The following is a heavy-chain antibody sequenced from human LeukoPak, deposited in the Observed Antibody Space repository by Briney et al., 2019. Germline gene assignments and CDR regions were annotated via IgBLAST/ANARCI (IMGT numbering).Heavy chain of an antibody. Sequence: GGSLRLSCAASGFTFGTYSMNWVRQAPGKGLEWVSYITSDSVTRFYADSVKGRFTISRDNAENSLYLQMNSLRAEDTAVYYCAKDVWGSSWYFDYWGQGTLVTVSS. CDR3: AKDVWGSSWYFDY. CDR1: GFTFGTYS. CDR2: ITSDSVTR. D-gene: IGHD6-13*01. V-gene: IGHV3-48*01. J-gene: IGHJ4*02.